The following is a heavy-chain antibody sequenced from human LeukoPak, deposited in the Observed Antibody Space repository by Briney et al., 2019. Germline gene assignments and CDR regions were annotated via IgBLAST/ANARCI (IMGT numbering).Heavy chain of an antibody. CDR2: IYYSGST. CDR3: ARHSFYDPSHRFLEWLSPTFGFDP. J-gene: IGHJ5*02. Sequence: SETLSLTCTVSGGPISSSSYYWGWIRQPPGKGLEWIGSIYYSGSTYYNPSLKSRVTISVDTSKDQFSLKLSSVTAADTAVYYCARHSFYDPSHRFLEWLSPTFGFDPWGQGTLVTVSS. CDR1: GGPISSSSYY. V-gene: IGHV4-39*01. D-gene: IGHD3-3*01.